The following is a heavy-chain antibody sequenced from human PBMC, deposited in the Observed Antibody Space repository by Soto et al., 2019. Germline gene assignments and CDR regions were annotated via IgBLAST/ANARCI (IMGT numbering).Heavy chain of an antibody. D-gene: IGHD6-6*01. Sequence: ASVKVSCKASGYTFTTYAISWVRQAPGQGLEWMGWINTYNGNTDYAQTLQGRVTMTTDTSTSTAYMELRSLRSDDTAVYYCTRDRLHTSPSIPLDYWGQGALVTVSS. CDR3: TRDRLHTSPSIPLDY. J-gene: IGHJ4*02. CDR2: INTYNGNT. CDR1: GYTFTTYA. V-gene: IGHV1-18*01.